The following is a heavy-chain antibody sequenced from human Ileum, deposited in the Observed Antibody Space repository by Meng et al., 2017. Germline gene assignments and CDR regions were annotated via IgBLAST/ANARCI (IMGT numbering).Heavy chain of an antibody. V-gene: IGHV4-59*01. J-gene: IGHJ4*02. CDR2: IYYSGST. CDR1: GGSISSYY. D-gene: IGHD2-2*01. CDR3: ARDYCSSTTCALDY. Sequence: QVQLQESGPGLVKPSETLSLTCTVSGGSISSYYWSWIRQPPGKGLEWIGYIYYSGSTNYNPSLKSRVTISVDTSKNQFSLKLSSVTAADTAVYYCARDYCSSTTCALDYWGQGTLVTVSS.